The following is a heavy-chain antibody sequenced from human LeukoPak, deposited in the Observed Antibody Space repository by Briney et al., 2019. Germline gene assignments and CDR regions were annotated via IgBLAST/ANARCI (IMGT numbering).Heavy chain of an antibody. V-gene: IGHV6-1*01. CDR2: TYYRSKWYN. J-gene: IGHJ5*02. CDR3: ARDWDYGGKGDRFDT. D-gene: IGHD4-23*01. Sequence: SQTLSLTCAIYGDSVSSNSAAWNWIRQSPSRGLEWLGRTYYRSKWYNDYAGSVKSRISINSVTSKNQVSLELKSVTPEDTAVYYCARDWDYGGKGDRFDTWGQGTLVTVSS. CDR1: GDSVSSNSAA.